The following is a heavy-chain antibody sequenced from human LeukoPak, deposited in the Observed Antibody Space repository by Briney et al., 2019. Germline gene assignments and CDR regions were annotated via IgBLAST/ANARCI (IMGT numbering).Heavy chain of an antibody. CDR1: GYTFTSYG. J-gene: IGHJ6*02. D-gene: IGHD2-8*01. V-gene: IGHV1-18*01. Sequence: WASVKVSCKASGYTFTSYGISWVRQAPGQGLEWMGWISAYNGNTNYAQKLQGRVTMTTDTSTSTAYMELRSLSSDDTAVYYCARNSIVPHALMDVWGQGTTVTVSS. CDR2: ISAYNGNT. CDR3: ARNSIVPHALMDV.